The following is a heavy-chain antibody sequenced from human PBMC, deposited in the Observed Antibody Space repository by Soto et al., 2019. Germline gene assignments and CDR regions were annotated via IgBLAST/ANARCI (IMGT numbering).Heavy chain of an antibody. Sequence: GESLKISCKGSGYSFTSYWIGWVRQMPGKGLEWMGIIYPGDSDTRYSPSFQGQVTISADKSISTAYLQWSSLKASDTAMYYCARLSRERGYSYGYWFDPWGQGTLVTVSS. V-gene: IGHV5-51*01. D-gene: IGHD5-18*01. CDR3: ARLSRERGYSYGYWFDP. J-gene: IGHJ5*02. CDR2: IYPGDSDT. CDR1: GYSFTSYW.